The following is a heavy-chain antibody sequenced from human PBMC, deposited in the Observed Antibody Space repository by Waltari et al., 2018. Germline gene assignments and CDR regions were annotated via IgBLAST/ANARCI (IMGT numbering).Heavy chain of an antibody. V-gene: IGHV1-2*02. Sequence: QVQLVQSGAEVKNPGASVKVSCKASGYTFTDHYIHWVRQATGKGLEWMGLTDPNSGGTDSAQKFQGRVTRTRDTSISTAYMELNRLRSDDTAVYFCVRIAARDFDNWGQGTLVTVSS. CDR1: GYTFTDHY. D-gene: IGHD6-13*01. CDR3: VRIAARDFDN. CDR2: TDPNSGGT. J-gene: IGHJ4*02.